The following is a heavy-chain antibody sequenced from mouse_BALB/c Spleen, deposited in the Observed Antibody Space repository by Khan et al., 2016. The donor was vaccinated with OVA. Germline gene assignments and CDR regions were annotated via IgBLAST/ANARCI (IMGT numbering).Heavy chain of an antibody. Sequence: VQLQQSGAELVKPGASVKLSCTLSGFNIKDTYMHWVKQRPEQGLEEIGRIDPANGNTKYDPKFQGKATITADTSSNTAYLQLSSLTSEDSAVYYWATYYYGCSRCFDYWGQGTTLTVSS. CDR2: IDPANGNT. J-gene: IGHJ2*01. CDR1: GFNIKDTY. V-gene: IGHV14-3*02. CDR3: ATYYYGCSRCFDY. D-gene: IGHD1-1*01.